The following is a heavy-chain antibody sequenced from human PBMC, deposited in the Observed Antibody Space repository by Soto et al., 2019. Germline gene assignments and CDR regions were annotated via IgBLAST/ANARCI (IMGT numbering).Heavy chain of an antibody. CDR1: GFTFSSYA. D-gene: IGHD3-3*01. J-gene: IGHJ4*02. CDR2: MSGSGGSA. V-gene: IGHV3-23*01. CDR3: AKGPIFGVENIYDY. Sequence: EVQLLESGGGLVQPGGSLRLSCAASGFTFSSYAMSWVRQAPGKGLEWVSGMSGSGGSAYYTDSGKGRFTISRDNSKKTPYLQMNSLRAEDTALYYCAKGPIFGVENIYDYWGQGTLVTVSS.